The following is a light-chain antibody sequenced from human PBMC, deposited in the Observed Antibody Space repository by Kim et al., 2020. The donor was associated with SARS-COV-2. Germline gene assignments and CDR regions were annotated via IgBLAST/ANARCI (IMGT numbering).Light chain of an antibody. CDR3: QQYSSSPRT. J-gene: IGKJ5*01. CDR2: GAS. Sequence: RATTSSGGSRRVVGGYFAWDQKKPGEAPRLLIYGASSRATGIPDRCSGSGSGTDFTLTSSRLEPEDFAEYYCQQYSSSPRTFGQGTQMEIK. CDR1: RRVVGGY. V-gene: IGKV3-20*01.